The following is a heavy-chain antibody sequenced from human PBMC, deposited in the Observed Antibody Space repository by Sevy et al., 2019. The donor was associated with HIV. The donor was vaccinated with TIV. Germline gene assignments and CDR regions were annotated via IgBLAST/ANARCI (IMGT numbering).Heavy chain of an antibody. Sequence: QSQTLSLTCAISGDSVSSNSAAWNWIRQSPSRGLEWLGRTYYRSKWYNDYAVSVKSRITINPDTSKNQFSLQLNSVTPEDTAVCYCARVSNITQVVIGRATYYYYYGMDVWGQGTTVTVSS. J-gene: IGHJ6*02. V-gene: IGHV6-1*01. D-gene: IGHD2-21*01. CDR2: TYYRSKWYN. CDR1: GDSVSSNSAA. CDR3: ARVSNITQVVIGRATYYYYYGMDV.